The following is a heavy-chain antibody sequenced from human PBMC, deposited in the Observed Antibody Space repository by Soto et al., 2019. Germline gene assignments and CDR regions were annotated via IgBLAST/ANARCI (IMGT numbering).Heavy chain of an antibody. CDR3: AKDPYYDFWSGVSRGGMDV. CDR1: GFTFSSYG. D-gene: IGHD3-3*01. Sequence: GGSLRLSCAASGFTFSSYGMHWVRQAPGKGLEWVAVISYDGSNKYYADSVKGRFTISRDNSKNTLYLQMNSLRAEDTAVYYCAKDPYYDFWSGVSRGGMDVWGQGTTITVSS. CDR2: ISYDGSNK. V-gene: IGHV3-30*18. J-gene: IGHJ6*02.